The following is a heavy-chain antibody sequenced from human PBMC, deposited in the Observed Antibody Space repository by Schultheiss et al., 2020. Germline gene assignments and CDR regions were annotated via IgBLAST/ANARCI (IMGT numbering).Heavy chain of an antibody. CDR2: IYYSGST. Sequence: SQTLSLTCTVSGGSISSYYWSWIRQPPGKGLEWIGYIYYSGSTNYNPSLKSRVTISVDTSKSQLSLKLTSVTAADTAVYYCARASNFNYQYYYGMDVWGQGTTVTVSS. J-gene: IGHJ6*02. CDR1: GGSISSYY. D-gene: IGHD2-8*01. CDR3: ARASNFNYQYYYGMDV. V-gene: IGHV4-59*08.